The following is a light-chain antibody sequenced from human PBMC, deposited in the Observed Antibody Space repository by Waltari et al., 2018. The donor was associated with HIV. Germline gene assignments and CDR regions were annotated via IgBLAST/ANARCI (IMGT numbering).Light chain of an antibody. J-gene: IGKJ3*01. V-gene: IGKV4-1*01. CDR3: QQYYSIPFT. CDR1: QSVLYNSNNKNH. CDR2: WAS. Sequence: DIVLTQSPDSLAVSLGERATIKCKSSQSVLYNSNNKNHLAWYQQKPGQPPKLLIYWASARESGVPDRFSGSGSVTDFTLTISSLQAEDVAVYYCQQYYSIPFTFGPGTKVDVK.